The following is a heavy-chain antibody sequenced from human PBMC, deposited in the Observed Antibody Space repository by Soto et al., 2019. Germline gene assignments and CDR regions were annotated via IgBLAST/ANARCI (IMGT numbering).Heavy chain of an antibody. Sequence: SETLFLTCSVSGGSINSGRSSWNWIRQSPGKGLEWIASIYHSGSTYYNPSLKSRVSISVDRPENQFSLKLSSVAAADTAVYYCVRESSVPGPNRLDTSSLGTCVTVSS. D-gene: IGHD2-8*01. J-gene: IGHJ5*02. V-gene: IGHV4-30-2*06. CDR1: GGSINSGRSS. CDR3: VRESSVPGPNRLDT. CDR2: IYHSGST.